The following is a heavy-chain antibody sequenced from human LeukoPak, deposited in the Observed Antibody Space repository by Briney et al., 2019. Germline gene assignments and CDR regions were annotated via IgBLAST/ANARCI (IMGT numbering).Heavy chain of an antibody. CDR2: IYYSGST. D-gene: IGHD3-10*01. CDR3: ARQHSLLLWFGELNPFFDY. J-gene: IGHJ4*02. CDR1: GGSISSSSYY. Sequence: PSETLSLTCTVSGGSISSSSYYWGWIRQPPGKGLEWIGSIYYSGSTYYNPSLKSRVTISVDTSKNQFSLKLSFVTAADTAVYYCARQHSLLLWFGELNPFFDYWGQGTLVTVSS. V-gene: IGHV4-39*01.